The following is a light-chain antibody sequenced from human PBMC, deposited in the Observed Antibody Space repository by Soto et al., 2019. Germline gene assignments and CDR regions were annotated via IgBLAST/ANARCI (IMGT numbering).Light chain of an antibody. Sequence: QSALTQPRSVSGSPGQSVTISCSGTSSDLGAYNFVSWYQHHPGRAPKLMIYDVTLRPSGVPYRFSGSKSGNTASLTISGLQAEDEADYYCCSFTSAYTFVFGTGTKVTVL. CDR3: CSFTSAYTFV. CDR1: SSDLGAYNF. J-gene: IGLJ1*01. V-gene: IGLV2-11*01. CDR2: DVT.